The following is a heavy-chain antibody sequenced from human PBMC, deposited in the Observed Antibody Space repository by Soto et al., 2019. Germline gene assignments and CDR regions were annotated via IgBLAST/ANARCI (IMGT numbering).Heavy chain of an antibody. V-gene: IGHV4-30-2*01. Sequence: SETLSLTCAVSGGSISSGGYSWSWIRQPPGKGLERIGYIYHSGSTYYNPSLKSRVTISVDRSKNQFSLKLSSVTAAGTAVYYCARGWDYYDSSGYYLQGGNWFDPWGQGTLVTVSS. D-gene: IGHD3-22*01. CDR3: ARGWDYYDSSGYYLQGGNWFDP. CDR2: IYHSGST. J-gene: IGHJ5*02. CDR1: GGSISSGGYS.